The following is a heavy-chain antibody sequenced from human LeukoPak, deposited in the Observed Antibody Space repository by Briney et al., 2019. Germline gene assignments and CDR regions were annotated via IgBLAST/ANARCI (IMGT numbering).Heavy chain of an antibody. CDR2: IYYSGST. Sequence: SETLSLTCTVSGGSISSYYWSWIRQPPGKGLEWIGYIYYSGSTNYNPSLKSRVTISVDTSKNQFSLKLSSVTAADTAVYYCARHRSYYDSSGYTYDAFDIWGQGTMVTVSS. CDR3: ARHRSYYDSSGYTYDAFDI. D-gene: IGHD3-22*01. V-gene: IGHV4-59*08. CDR1: GGSISSYY. J-gene: IGHJ3*02.